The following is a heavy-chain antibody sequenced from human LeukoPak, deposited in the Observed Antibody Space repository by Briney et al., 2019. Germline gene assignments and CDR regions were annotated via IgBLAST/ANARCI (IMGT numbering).Heavy chain of an antibody. CDR3: ARDLRGYSGYAY. CDR2: IIPIFGTA. CDR1: GGTFSSYA. Sequence: SVKVSCKASGGTFSSYAISWVRQAPGQGLEWMGGIIPIFGTANYAQKFQGRVTITTDESTSTAYMELSSLRSEDTAVYYCARDLRGYSGYAYWGQGTLVTVSS. D-gene: IGHD5-12*01. V-gene: IGHV1-69*05. J-gene: IGHJ4*02.